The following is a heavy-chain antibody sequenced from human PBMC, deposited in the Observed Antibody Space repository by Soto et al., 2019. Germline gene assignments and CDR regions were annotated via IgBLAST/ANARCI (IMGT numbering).Heavy chain of an antibody. D-gene: IGHD2-8*01. V-gene: IGHV3-23*01. Sequence: GGSLRLSCAASGFTFSSYAMSWVRQAPGKGLEWVSAISGSGGSTYYADSVKGRFTISRDNSKNTLYLQMNSLRAEDTAVYYCAKDHPYCTNGVCYGEGLWGQGTLVTVSS. CDR2: ISGSGGST. J-gene: IGHJ4*02. CDR3: AKDHPYCTNGVCYGEGL. CDR1: GFTFSSYA.